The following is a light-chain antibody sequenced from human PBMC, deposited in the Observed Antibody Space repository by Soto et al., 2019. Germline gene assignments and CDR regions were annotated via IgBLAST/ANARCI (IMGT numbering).Light chain of an antibody. Sequence: DFQMTQSPSSLSASVGDRVTITCRATQSISRSLNWYRQKPGKAPELLIYAASSLQSGVPSRFSGSVSGTDFTLTISSLQPEDFATYYCQQSYSTPITFGQGTRLEIK. V-gene: IGKV1-39*01. CDR3: QQSYSTPIT. J-gene: IGKJ5*01. CDR1: QSISRS. CDR2: AAS.